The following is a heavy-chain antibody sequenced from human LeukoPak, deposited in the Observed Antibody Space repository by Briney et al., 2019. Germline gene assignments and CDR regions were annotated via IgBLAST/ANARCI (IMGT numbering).Heavy chain of an antibody. CDR3: AKNYCSSTSCYSYYMDV. D-gene: IGHD2-2*02. J-gene: IGHJ6*03. CDR1: GLSFSTFG. Sequence: GGSLSLSCAASGLSFSTFGMHWVRQPPGKGLEWVAFIRYDGSDKYFANSVKGRFTIFRDNSRNTLYLQMNSVRAEDTALYYCAKNYCSSTSCYSYYMDVWGKGTTVTVSS. CDR2: IRYDGSDK. V-gene: IGHV3-30*02.